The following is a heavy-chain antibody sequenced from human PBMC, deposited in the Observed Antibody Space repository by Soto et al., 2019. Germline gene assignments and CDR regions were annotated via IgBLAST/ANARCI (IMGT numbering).Heavy chain of an antibody. V-gene: IGHV1-18*01. Sequence: GASVKVSCKASGYTFTSYGISWVRQAPGQGLEWMGWISAYSGNTNYAQKLQGRVTMTTDTSTSTAYMELRSLRSDDTAVYYCARDGYCSSTSCYGRIYYYYYGMDVWGQGTTVTVSS. CDR2: ISAYSGNT. CDR3: ARDGYCSSTSCYGRIYYYYYGMDV. CDR1: GYTFTSYG. D-gene: IGHD2-2*03. J-gene: IGHJ6*02.